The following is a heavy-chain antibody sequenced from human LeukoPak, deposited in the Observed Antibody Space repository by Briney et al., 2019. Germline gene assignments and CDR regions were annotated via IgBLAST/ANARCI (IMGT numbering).Heavy chain of an antibody. V-gene: IGHV4-34*01. J-gene: IGHJ4*02. CDR2: TNHSGST. Sequence: SETLSLTCAVYGGSFSGYYLSWIRQPPGKGLEWIGETNHSGSTNYNPSLKSRVTISVDTSKNQFSLKLSSVTAADTAVYYCARLAAPSGKFDYWGQGTLVTVSS. CDR3: ARLAAPSGKFDY. CDR1: GGSFSGYY. D-gene: IGHD6-6*01.